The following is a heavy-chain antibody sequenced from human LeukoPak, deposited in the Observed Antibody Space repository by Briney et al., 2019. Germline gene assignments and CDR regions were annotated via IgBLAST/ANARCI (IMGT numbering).Heavy chain of an antibody. CDR3: ARVVGATGSSDY. CDR2: TYYIGST. J-gene: IGHJ4*02. D-gene: IGHD1-26*01. Sequence: SETLSLTCTVSGGSISSDYWSWIRQPPGKGLEWIGYTYYIGSTNYNPSLKSRITISVDTSKSHISLKLSSVTAADTAVYYCARVVGATGSSDYWGQGTLVTVSS. CDR1: GGSISSDY. V-gene: IGHV4-59*01.